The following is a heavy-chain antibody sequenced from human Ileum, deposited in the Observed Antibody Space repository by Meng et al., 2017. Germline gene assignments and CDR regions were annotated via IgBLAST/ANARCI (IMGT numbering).Heavy chain of an antibody. CDR2: TYYRSKWDS. Sequence: QAQLHHPGPGLVKPSQTRSRAFAVSGGSVSSNIAAWNWIRHAPLRGLEWLGRTYYRSKWDSEYAVSVKSRISITPDTSKNQFSLQMNSVTPEDTAVYYCASGSGSLDYWGPGTLVTVSS. D-gene: IGHD3-3*01. CDR3: ASGSGSLDY. J-gene: IGHJ4*02. CDR1: GGSVSSNIAA. V-gene: IGHV6-1*01.